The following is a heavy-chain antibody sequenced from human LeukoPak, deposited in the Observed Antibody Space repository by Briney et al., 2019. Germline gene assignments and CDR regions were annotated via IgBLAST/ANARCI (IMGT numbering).Heavy chain of an antibody. CDR2: INHSGNT. CDR1: GGSFSGYY. CDR3: AINPVYDILTGLSDAFDI. V-gene: IGHV4-34*01. J-gene: IGHJ3*02. Sequence: SETLSLTCAVYGGSFSGYYWSWIRQPPGNGLEWIGEINHSGNTNYNPSLKSRVTISVDTSKNQFSLKLSSVTAADTAVYYCAINPVYDILTGLSDAFDIWGQGTMVTVSS. D-gene: IGHD3-9*01.